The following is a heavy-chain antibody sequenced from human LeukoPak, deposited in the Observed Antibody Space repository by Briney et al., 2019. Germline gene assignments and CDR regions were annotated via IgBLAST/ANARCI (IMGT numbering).Heavy chain of an antibody. CDR3: ARDNSDSSGYFDY. J-gene: IGHJ4*02. CDR2: IYYSGST. V-gene: IGHV4-31*02. D-gene: IGHD3-22*01. Sequence: SETLSLTWTVSGGSLSSGGYYWSWIRQRPGKGLEWIGYIYYSGSTYYNPSLKSRVTISVDTSKNQFSLKLSSVTAADTAVYYCARDNSDSSGYFDYWGQGTLVTVSS. CDR1: GGSLSSGGYY.